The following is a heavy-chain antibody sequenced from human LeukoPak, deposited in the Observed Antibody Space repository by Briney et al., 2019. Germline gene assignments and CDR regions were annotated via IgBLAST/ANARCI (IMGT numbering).Heavy chain of an antibody. D-gene: IGHD5-12*01. V-gene: IGHV1-24*01. CDR3: ATAPIDSIGYYYDY. Sequence: ASVKVSCKVSGYTLTELSMHWVRQAPGKGLEWMGGFDPEDGETIYAQKFQGRVTMSEDTSTDTAYIELSSLRSEDTAVYYCATAPIDSIGYYYDYWGQGTLVTVSS. CDR1: GYTLTELS. CDR2: FDPEDGET. J-gene: IGHJ4*02.